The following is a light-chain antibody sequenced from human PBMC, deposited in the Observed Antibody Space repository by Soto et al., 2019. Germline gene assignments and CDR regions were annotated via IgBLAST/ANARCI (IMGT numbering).Light chain of an antibody. CDR1: NSNLGSNY. CDR2: RNN. V-gene: IGLV1-47*01. Sequence: QSVLTQPPSASGTPGQWVTLSCSGSNSNLGSNYVYWYQQLPGTAPKLLIYRNNQRPSGVPDRFSGSKSGTSASLAISGLRSEDEADYYCAAWDDSLSGPVFGGGTKLTVL. J-gene: IGLJ3*02. CDR3: AAWDDSLSGPV.